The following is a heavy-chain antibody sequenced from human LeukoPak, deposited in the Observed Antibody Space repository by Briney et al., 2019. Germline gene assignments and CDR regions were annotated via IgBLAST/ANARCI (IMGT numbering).Heavy chain of an antibody. CDR3: AREAEITRFDY. CDR1: GDSVSSNTAG. Sequence: SQTLSLTCAISGDSVSSNTAGWSWIRQSPSRGLEWLGRTYYRSKWYNDDAGSVKSRITINADTAKNQFSLQLNSVTPEDTAVYYCAREAEITRFDYWGQGTLVTVSS. V-gene: IGHV6-1*01. CDR2: TYYRSKWYN. D-gene: IGHD5-24*01. J-gene: IGHJ4*02.